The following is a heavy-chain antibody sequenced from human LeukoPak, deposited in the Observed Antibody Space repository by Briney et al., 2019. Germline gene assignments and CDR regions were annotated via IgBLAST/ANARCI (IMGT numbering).Heavy chain of an antibody. CDR3: AKGGGSYSSGWYYDY. CDR2: IRGGGVST. V-gene: IGHV3-23*01. D-gene: IGHD6-19*01. J-gene: IGHJ4*02. Sequence: PGESLTLSCAASGFTLSSYGMSWVRQAPGKGREWVSGIRGGGVSTHYADSGKGRFTISRDNSKNPLSLQMNSLLAEPTAVYYCAKGGGSYSSGWYYDYWGQGTLVTVSS. CDR1: GFTLSSYG.